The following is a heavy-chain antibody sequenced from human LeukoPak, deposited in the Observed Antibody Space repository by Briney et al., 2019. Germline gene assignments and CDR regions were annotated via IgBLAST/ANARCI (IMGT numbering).Heavy chain of an antibody. Sequence: SVKVSCKASVGTFSSYAISWVRQAPGQGLEWMGGIIPIFGTANYAQKFQGRVTITADESTSTAYMELSSLRSEDTAVYYCARAAGFPWYWFDPWGQGTLVTVSS. D-gene: IGHD2-8*01. CDR1: VGTFSSYA. CDR2: IIPIFGTA. V-gene: IGHV1-69*13. CDR3: ARAAGFPWYWFDP. J-gene: IGHJ5*02.